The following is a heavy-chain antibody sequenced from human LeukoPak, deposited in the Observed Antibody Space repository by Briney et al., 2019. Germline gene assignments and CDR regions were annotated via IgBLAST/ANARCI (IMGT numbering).Heavy chain of an antibody. CDR3: TTDYGDEDFDY. CDR1: GFTFSNAW. Sequence: GGSLRLSCAASGFTFSNAWMSWVRQAPGKGLEWVGRIKSKTDGGTTDCAAPVKGRFTISRDDSKNTLYLQMNSLKTEDTAVYYCTTDYGDEDFDYWGQGTLVTVSS. J-gene: IGHJ4*02. V-gene: IGHV3-15*01. CDR2: IKSKTDGGTT. D-gene: IGHD4-17*01.